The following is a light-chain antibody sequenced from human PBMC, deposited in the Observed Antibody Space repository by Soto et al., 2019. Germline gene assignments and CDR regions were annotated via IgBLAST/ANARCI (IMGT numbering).Light chain of an antibody. CDR1: QSVGTW. V-gene: IGKV1-5*01. CDR3: QQYYSFAPYT. Sequence: DIPMTQSPSFLSASLGDRATITCRASQSVGTWLAWYQQRPGKAPKLLIFDASALASGVPSRFSGTGSGTDFSLTIASLQPDDFATYYCQQYYSFAPYTFGQGTKVEIK. J-gene: IGKJ2*01. CDR2: DAS.